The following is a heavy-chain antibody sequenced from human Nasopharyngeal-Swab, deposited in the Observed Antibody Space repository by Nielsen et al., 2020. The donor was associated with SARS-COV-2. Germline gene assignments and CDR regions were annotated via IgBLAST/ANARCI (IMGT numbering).Heavy chain of an antibody. Sequence: GESLKISCAASGFNFDDYAMHWVRQAPGKGLEWVSLITEDGGSTYYAEPVKGRITIYRDNSKNSVSLQMNNLRTEDTAFYYCAKSIGELLSPFDPWGQGTLVTVSS. V-gene: IGHV3-43*02. CDR3: AKSIGELLSPFDP. CDR1: GFNFDDYA. CDR2: ITEDGGST. J-gene: IGHJ5*02. D-gene: IGHD1-26*01.